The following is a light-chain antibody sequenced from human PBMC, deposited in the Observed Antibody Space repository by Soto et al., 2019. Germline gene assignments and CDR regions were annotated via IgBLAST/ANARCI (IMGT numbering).Light chain of an antibody. V-gene: IGKV3-20*01. CDR1: QSVSSSY. CDR3: QQYGSSPWT. Sequence: EIVLTQSTGNLSLSPGERATLSCRSSQSVSSSYLAWYQQKPGQAPRLLIYGASSRATGIPDRFSASGSGTDFTLTISSLEPEDFAVYYCQQYGSSPWTFGQWTRLRS. J-gene: IGKJ1*01. CDR2: GAS.